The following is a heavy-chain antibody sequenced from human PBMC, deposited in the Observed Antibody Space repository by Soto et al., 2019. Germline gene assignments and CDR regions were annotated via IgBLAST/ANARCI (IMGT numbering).Heavy chain of an antibody. J-gene: IGHJ3*02. Sequence: GGSLRLSCAASGFTFSSCAMSWVRQAPGKGLEWVSAISGSGGSTYYADSVKGRFTISRDNSKNTLYLQMNSLRAEDTAVYYCAKDRFLEWSTPLGDAFDIWGQGTMVTVSS. CDR1: GFTFSSCA. CDR3: AKDRFLEWSTPLGDAFDI. D-gene: IGHD3-3*01. V-gene: IGHV3-23*01. CDR2: ISGSGGST.